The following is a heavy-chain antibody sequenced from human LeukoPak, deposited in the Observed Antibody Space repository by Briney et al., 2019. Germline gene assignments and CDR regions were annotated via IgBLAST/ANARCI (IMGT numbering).Heavy chain of an antibody. CDR1: GFSFSSYW. Sequence: GGSLRLSCAASGFSFSSYWMSWVRQAPGKGLQWIGFIRSSGTTQYAASVKVRFTISRDDSKSIAYLQMNSLKTEDIAVYYCTRDRFYVWFDPWGQGTLVTVSS. D-gene: IGHD3-16*01. J-gene: IGHJ5*02. V-gene: IGHV3-49*04. CDR2: IRSSGTT. CDR3: TRDRFYVWFDP.